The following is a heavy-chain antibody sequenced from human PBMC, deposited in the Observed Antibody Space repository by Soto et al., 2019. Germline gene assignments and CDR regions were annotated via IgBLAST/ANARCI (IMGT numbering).Heavy chain of an antibody. CDR1: GGTFSSYA. V-gene: IGHV1-69*06. D-gene: IGHD3-10*01. J-gene: IGHJ4*02. CDR2: IIPIFGTA. Sequence: QVQLVQSGAEVKKPGSSVNVSCKASGGTFSSYAISCVRQAPGQGLEWMGGIIPIFGTANYEQKFQGRVTITADKSTSTAYMELSSLRSEDTAVYYCARGRRGSGSYTPPLDYWGQGTLVTVSS. CDR3: ARGRRGSGSYTPPLDY.